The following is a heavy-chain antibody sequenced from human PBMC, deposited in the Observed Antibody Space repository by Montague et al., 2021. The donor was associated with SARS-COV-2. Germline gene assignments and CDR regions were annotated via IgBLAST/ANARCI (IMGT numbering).Heavy chain of an antibody. D-gene: IGHD4-17*01. CDR3: AMRGGALDAFDI. J-gene: IGHJ3*02. CDR1: GGSISSGGYF. Sequence: SETLSLTCTVSGGSISSGGYFWSWIRQPPGKGLDWIGSIYYSGSTYYNPSLKSRVTISVDTSKNQFSLKLSSVTAADTAVYYCAMRGGALDAFDIWGQGTMVIVSS. CDR2: IYYSGST. V-gene: IGHV4-39*01.